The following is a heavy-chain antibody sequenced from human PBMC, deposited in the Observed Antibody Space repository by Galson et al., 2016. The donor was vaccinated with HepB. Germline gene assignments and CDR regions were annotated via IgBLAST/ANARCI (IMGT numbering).Heavy chain of an antibody. J-gene: IGHJ5*02. CDR3: AREDYYDFWSGQNWLDP. Sequence: SLRLSCAASGFTFSSYSMHWVRQGPGQGLMWVSHINAAGGSSDIADSLKGRFTVSRDNAKNTLYLHMNSLTAEDTALYYCAREDYYDFWSGQNWLDPWGQGTLVIVSS. CDR2: INAAGGSS. CDR1: GFTFSSYS. V-gene: IGHV3-74*01. D-gene: IGHD3-3*01.